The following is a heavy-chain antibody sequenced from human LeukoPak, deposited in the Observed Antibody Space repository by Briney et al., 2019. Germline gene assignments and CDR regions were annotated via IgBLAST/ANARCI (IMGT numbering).Heavy chain of an antibody. D-gene: IGHD4-11*01. V-gene: IGHV3-30-3*01. Sequence: GGSLRLSCAASGFTFSSYAMHWVRQAPSKGLEWVAVISYDGSNKYYADSVKGRFTISRDNSKNTLYLQMNSLRAEDTAVYYCARELSVGYSNFDAFDIWGQGTMVTVSS. J-gene: IGHJ3*02. CDR1: GFTFSSYA. CDR3: ARELSVGYSNFDAFDI. CDR2: ISYDGSNK.